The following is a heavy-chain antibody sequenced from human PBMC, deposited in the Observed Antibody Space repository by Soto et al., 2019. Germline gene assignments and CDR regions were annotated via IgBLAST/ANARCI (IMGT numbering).Heavy chain of an antibody. CDR1: GFTASGNC. V-gene: IGHV3-53*01. CDR2: IYSGGST. CDR3: ARERDGHNPNWFDL. J-gene: IGHJ5*02. Sequence: GGSLRPSCAVSGFTASGNCMSGFGPPPGKGPEWVSDIYSGGSTYYADSVKGRFTISRDNSKNTLYLQMNSLRAEDTAVYYCARERDGHNPNWFDLWGQGTLVTVSS. D-gene: IGHD2-8*01.